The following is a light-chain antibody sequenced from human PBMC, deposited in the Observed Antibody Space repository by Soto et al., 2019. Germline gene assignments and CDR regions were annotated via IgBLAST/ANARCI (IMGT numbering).Light chain of an antibody. Sequence: DIQMTQSPSSLYASVGDRVTITCRATQGIDNYLAWFQQRPGKAPQSLIHSASTLHSGVPSRFSGSGSGTDFTLIVIGLQPEDFAIYYCQQYYNYPYTIARGTTVAIK. CDR1: QGIDNY. V-gene: IGKV1-16*01. CDR2: SAS. J-gene: IGKJ2*01. CDR3: QQYYNYPYT.